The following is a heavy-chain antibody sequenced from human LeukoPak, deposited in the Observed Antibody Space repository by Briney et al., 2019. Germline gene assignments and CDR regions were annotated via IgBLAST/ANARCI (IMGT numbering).Heavy chain of an antibody. CDR1: GYTFTGYY. D-gene: IGHD5-24*01. V-gene: IGHV1-8*03. J-gene: IGHJ4*02. CDR2: INPNSGNT. Sequence: ASVKVSCKASGYTFTGYYMHWVRQAPGQGLEWMGWINPNSGNTGYAQKFQGRVTITRNTSISTAHMELSSLRSEDTAVYYCASLRQIYRDGYNWAFDYWGQGTLVTVSS. CDR3: ASLRQIYRDGYNWAFDY.